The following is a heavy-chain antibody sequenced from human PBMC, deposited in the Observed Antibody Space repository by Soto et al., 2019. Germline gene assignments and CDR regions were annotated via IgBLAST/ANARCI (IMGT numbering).Heavy chain of an antibody. CDR3: ALLTNGEYGGFDP. CDR1: GYTFTSYG. V-gene: IGHV1-18*01. J-gene: IGHJ5*02. Sequence: QVQLVQSGAEVKKPGASVKVSCKASGYTFTSYGISWVRQAPGQGLEWMAWISAYNGNTNYAQKLQGRVTMTTDTSTRTAYMELRGLRSDDTGVYYCALLTNGEYGGFDPWGQGTLVTVSS. D-gene: IGHD3-10*01. CDR2: ISAYNGNT.